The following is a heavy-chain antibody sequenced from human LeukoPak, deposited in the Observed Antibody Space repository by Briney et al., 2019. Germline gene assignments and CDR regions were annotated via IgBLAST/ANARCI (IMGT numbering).Heavy chain of an antibody. CDR3: ARRDYYGSGSPDF. CDR2: ISSSGYTI. J-gene: IGHJ4*02. Sequence: GGSLRLSCEASGFTFSHYELNWVRQAPGTGLEWVSYISSSGYTIYYADSVKGRFTISRDNAKNSLYLQMNSLRAEDTALYYGARRDYYGSGSPDFWGQGTLVTVSS. CDR1: GFTFSHYE. V-gene: IGHV3-48*03. D-gene: IGHD3-10*01.